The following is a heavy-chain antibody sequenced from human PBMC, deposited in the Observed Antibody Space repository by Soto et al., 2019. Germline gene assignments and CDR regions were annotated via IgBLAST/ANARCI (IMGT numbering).Heavy chain of an antibody. D-gene: IGHD4-17*01. V-gene: IGHV4-34*01. Sequence: TSETLSLTCAVYGGSFSGYYWSWIRQPPGKGLEWIGGINYSGTTNYNPSLESRLSMSIDTSKNQFSLTMNSVTATDTAVYYCTRLGPSRFSVSTFDSWGQGTLVTVSS. CDR1: GGSFSGYY. CDR2: INYSGTT. CDR3: TRLGPSRFSVSTFDS. J-gene: IGHJ5*01.